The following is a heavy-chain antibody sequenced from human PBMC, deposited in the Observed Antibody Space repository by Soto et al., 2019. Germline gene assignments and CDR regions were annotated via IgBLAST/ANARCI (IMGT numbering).Heavy chain of an antibody. CDR2: IYPGDSDT. CDR1: GYSFTSYW. J-gene: IGHJ6*02. Sequence: PGESLKISCKGSGYSFTSYWIGWVRQMPGKGLEWMGIIYPGDSDTRYSPSFQGQVTISADKSISTAYLQWSSLKASDTAMYYCARLAEEELRYFDWLLWDYYYGMDVWGQGTTVTVSS. CDR3: ARLAEEELRYFDWLLWDYYYGMDV. V-gene: IGHV5-51*01. D-gene: IGHD3-9*01.